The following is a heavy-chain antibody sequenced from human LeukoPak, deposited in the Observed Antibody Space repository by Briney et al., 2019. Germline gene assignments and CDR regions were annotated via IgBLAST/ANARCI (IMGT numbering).Heavy chain of an antibody. CDR1: GFTFSSYS. V-gene: IGHV3-48*01. CDR2: ISSSSSTI. CDR3: ARDTLDCSSSSCYIKTFDY. J-gene: IGHJ4*02. D-gene: IGHD2-2*02. Sequence: GGSLRLSCAASGFTFSSYSMNWVRQAPGKGLEWVSYISSSSSTIYYADSVKGRFTISRDNAKNSLYLQMNSLRAEDTAVYYCARDTLDCSSSSCYIKTFDYLGQGTLVTVSS.